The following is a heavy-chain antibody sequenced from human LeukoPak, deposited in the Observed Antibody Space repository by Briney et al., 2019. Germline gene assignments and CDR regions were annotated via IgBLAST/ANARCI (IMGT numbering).Heavy chain of an antibody. V-gene: IGHV3-30*02. CDR3: ARDRETSAAAGTCDY. D-gene: IGHD6-13*01. CDR1: GFTFSNYA. Sequence: GGSLRLSCAASGFTFSNYAMHWVRQAPGKGLEWVAFIAYDGRIKYYADSVKGRFTISRDNSKNTLFLQMNSLRAEDTAVYYCARDRETSAAAGTCDYWGQGTLVTVSS. J-gene: IGHJ4*02. CDR2: IAYDGRIK.